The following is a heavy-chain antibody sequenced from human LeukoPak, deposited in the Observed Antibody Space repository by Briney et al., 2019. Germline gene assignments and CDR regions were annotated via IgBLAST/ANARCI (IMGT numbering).Heavy chain of an antibody. CDR2: ISGSGGST. D-gene: IGHD1-26*01. CDR3: AKDRGPFLVGFFDC. CDR1: GFTFSSYA. Sequence: GGSLRLSCAASGFTFSSYAMSWVRQAPGKGLEWVSAISGSGGSTYYADSVKGRFTISRDNSKNTLYLQMNSLRADDTAVYYCAKDRGPFLVGFFDCWGQGTLVTVSS. V-gene: IGHV3-23*01. J-gene: IGHJ4*02.